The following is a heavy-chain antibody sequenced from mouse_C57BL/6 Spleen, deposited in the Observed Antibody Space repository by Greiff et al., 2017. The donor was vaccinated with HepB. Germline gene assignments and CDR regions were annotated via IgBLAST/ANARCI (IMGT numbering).Heavy chain of an antibody. CDR2: IDPSDRET. Sequence: VQLQQSGAELVRPGSSVKLSCKASGYTFTSYWMHWVKQRPIQGLEWIGNIDPSDRETHYNQKFKDKATLTVDKSSSTAYMQLSSLTCEDAAVYYWAREGDDDRGYAMDYWGQGTAVTVS. CDR1: GYTFTSYW. D-gene: IGHD2-4*01. V-gene: IGHV1-52*01. CDR3: AREGDDDRGYAMDY. J-gene: IGHJ4*01.